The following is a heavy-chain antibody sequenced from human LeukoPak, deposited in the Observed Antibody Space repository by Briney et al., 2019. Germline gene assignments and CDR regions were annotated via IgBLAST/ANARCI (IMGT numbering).Heavy chain of an antibody. CDR1: GGSISSYY. V-gene: IGHV4-59*01. Sequence: ASETLSLTCTVSGGSISSYYWSWIRQPPGKGLEWIGYIYYSGSTKYNPSLKSRVTMSLDTSKNQFSLKLRSVTAADTAVYYCARTDPYDFWSGLVNWGQGTMVTVSS. CDR3: ARTDPYDFWSGLVN. D-gene: IGHD3-3*01. J-gene: IGHJ3*01. CDR2: IYYSGST.